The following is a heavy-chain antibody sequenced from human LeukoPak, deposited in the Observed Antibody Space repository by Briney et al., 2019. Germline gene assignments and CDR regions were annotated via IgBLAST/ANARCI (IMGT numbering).Heavy chain of an antibody. J-gene: IGHJ6*02. CDR3: AKDVVVWGNYYYYYGMDV. V-gene: IGHV3-23*01. CDR2: ISGSGGST. CDR1: GFTFSSYA. Sequence: PGGSLRLSCAASGFTFSSYAMSWVRQAPGKGLEWVSAISGSGGSTYYADSVKGRFTISRDNSKNTLYLQMNSLRAEDTAVYYCAKDVVVWGNYYYYYGMDVWGQGTTVTVSS. D-gene: IGHD3-16*01.